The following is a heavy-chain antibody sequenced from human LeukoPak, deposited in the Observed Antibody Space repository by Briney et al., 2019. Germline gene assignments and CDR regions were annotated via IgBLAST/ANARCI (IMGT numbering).Heavy chain of an antibody. V-gene: IGHV1-24*01. D-gene: IGHD5-12*01. J-gene: IGHJ6*03. CDR3: APHSPEWRYSGYYNYYYIDV. CDR2: FDPKDGET. CDR1: GYTLTELS. Sequence: ASVKVSCKVSGYTLTELSMHWVRQAPGKGLEWMGSFDPKDGETIYAQKFQGRVTMTEDTSTDTAYMELSSLRSEDTAVYYCAPHSPEWRYSGYYNYYYIDVWGKGTTVTVSS.